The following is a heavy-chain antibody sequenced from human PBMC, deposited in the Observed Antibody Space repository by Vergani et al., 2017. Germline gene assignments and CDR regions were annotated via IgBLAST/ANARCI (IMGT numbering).Heavy chain of an antibody. Sequence: QVQLVESGGGVVQPGTSLRLSCVVSGFALNRHAMYWVRQAPGKGLEWVVGISFDGTNEYYPDLVKGLFTISRDIAKNTLYLQVRSLRLEDTGVYHCVRDRGLCAGGRCYTDAWDYWGQGTPVTVSS. V-gene: IGHV3-30-3*01. CDR3: VRDRGLCAGGRCYTDAWDY. CDR2: ISFDGTNE. D-gene: IGHD2-2*02. CDR1: GFALNRHA. J-gene: IGHJ4*02.